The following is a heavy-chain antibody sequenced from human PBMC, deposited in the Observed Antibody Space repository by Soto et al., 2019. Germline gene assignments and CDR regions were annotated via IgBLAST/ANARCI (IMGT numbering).Heavy chain of an antibody. CDR2: ISGSGGST. D-gene: IGHD1-20*01. J-gene: IGHJ4*02. Sequence: GGSLRLSCAASGFTFSSYAMSWVRQAPGKGLEWVSAISGSGGSTYYADSVKGRFTISRDNSKNTLYLQMNSLRAEDTAVYYCAKDEGYNWNTPVDYWGQGTLVTVSS. CDR1: GFTFSSYA. CDR3: AKDEGYNWNTPVDY. V-gene: IGHV3-23*01.